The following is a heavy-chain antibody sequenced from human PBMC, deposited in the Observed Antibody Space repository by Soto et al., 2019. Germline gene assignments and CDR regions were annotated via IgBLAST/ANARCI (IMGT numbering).Heavy chain of an antibody. CDR3: ANIVTTVVN. CDR1: GFTFDNYA. V-gene: IGHV3-23*01. J-gene: IGHJ4*02. D-gene: IGHD4-4*01. Sequence: GGSLRLSCAASGFTFDNYAMTWVRQAPGKGLEWVSTISSSGGNTYYANSVQGRFTISRDNSKNTLYLQMNSLRAEDTAVYYCANIVTTVVNWGQGTLVTVSS. CDR2: ISSSGGNT.